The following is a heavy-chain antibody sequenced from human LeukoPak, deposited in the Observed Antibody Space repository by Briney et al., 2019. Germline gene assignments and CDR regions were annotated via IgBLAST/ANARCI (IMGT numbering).Heavy chain of an antibody. CDR3: ARQPLNYYDSSGYLY. V-gene: IGHV1-2*02. J-gene: IGHJ4*02. Sequence: ASVKVSCKASGYTFTGYYMHWVRQAPGQGLEWMGWINPNSGGTNYAQKFQGRVTMTKDTSISTAYMELSRLRSDDTAVYYCARQPLNYYDSSGYLYWGQGTLVTVSS. CDR2: INPNSGGT. CDR1: GYTFTGYY. D-gene: IGHD3-22*01.